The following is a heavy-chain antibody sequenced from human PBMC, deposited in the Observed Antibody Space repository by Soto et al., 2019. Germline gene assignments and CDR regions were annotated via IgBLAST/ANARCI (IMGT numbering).Heavy chain of an antibody. CDR3: ARVGVYQQQSSYWYFDL. J-gene: IGHJ2*01. CDR1: GGSFSGYY. Sequence: SETLSLTCAVYGGSFSGYYWSWIRQPPGKGLEWIGYIYYSGSTYYNPSLKSRVTISVDTSKNQFSLKLSSVTAADTAVYYCARVGVYQQQSSYWYFDLWGRGTLVTVSS. V-gene: IGHV4-59*06. CDR2: IYYSGST. D-gene: IGHD2-8*01.